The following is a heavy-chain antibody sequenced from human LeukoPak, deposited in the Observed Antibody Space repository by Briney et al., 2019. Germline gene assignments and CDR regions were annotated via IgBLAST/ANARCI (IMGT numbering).Heavy chain of an antibody. CDR3: AREEFCNGGGCSFDS. Sequence: SETLSLTCTVSGGSISSDYWSWIRQPAGKGLEWIGRIYTSGSTNYNPSLKSRVTMSVDTSKNQFSLKLSSVTAADTAMYYCAREEFCNGGGCSFDSWGQGALVTVSS. CDR1: GGSISSDY. V-gene: IGHV4-4*07. D-gene: IGHD2-15*01. CDR2: IYTSGST. J-gene: IGHJ4*02.